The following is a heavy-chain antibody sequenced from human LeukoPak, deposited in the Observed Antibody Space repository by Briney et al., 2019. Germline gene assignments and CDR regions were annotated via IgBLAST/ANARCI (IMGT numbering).Heavy chain of an antibody. CDR2: IYYSGST. CDR1: GCSISSSSYY. J-gene: IGHJ4*02. V-gene: IGHV4-39*01. D-gene: IGHD4-17*01. CDR3: ASPASINGDPYDY. Sequence: KPSETLSLTCTVSGCSISSSSYYWGWIRQPPGKGLEWMGSIYYSGSTYYDPSLKSRVTISVDTSKNQFSLKLSSVTAADTAVYYCASPASINGDPYDYWGQGTLVTVSS.